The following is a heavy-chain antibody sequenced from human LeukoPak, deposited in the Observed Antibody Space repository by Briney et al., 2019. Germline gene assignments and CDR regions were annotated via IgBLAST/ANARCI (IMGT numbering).Heavy chain of an antibody. Sequence: PSETLSLTCTVSGGSINSYYWGWIRQPPGKGLEWIGYIYFSGSTNYNPSLKSRVTISIDTSKKQFSLNLNSVTAADTAVYYCARHAVYAGSGWAFDYWGQGTLVTVSS. D-gene: IGHD6-19*01. CDR3: ARHAVYAGSGWAFDY. CDR2: IYFSGST. CDR1: GGSINSYY. J-gene: IGHJ4*02. V-gene: IGHV4-59*08.